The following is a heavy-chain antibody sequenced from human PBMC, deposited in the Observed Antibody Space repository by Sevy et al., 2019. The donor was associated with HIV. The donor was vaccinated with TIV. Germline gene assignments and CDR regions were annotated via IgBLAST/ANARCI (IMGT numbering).Heavy chain of an antibody. CDR2: FDPEDGET. V-gene: IGHV1-24*01. Sequence: GPVKVSCKVSGYTLIQLSMHWVRQVPGKGLEWMGSFDPEDGETIYAQKFQGRVTMTEDTSTDTAYMELSSLKSEDTAIFYCAITKDYYDSSGYPFDYWGQGTLVTVSS. CDR3: AITKDYYDSSGYPFDY. D-gene: IGHD3-22*01. J-gene: IGHJ4*02. CDR1: GYTLIQLS.